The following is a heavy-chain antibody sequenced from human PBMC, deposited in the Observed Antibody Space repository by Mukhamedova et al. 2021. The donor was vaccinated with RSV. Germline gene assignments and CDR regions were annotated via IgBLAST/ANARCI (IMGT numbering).Heavy chain of an antibody. V-gene: IGHV3-53*01. J-gene: IGHJ4*02. CDR3: AGLFPRYSSGWYYPDY. D-gene: IGHD6-19*01. Sequence: AEYMGGRFTISRDNSRNTLYRQMNSLRAEDTAVYYCAGLFPRYSSGWYYPDYWGQGTLVTVSS.